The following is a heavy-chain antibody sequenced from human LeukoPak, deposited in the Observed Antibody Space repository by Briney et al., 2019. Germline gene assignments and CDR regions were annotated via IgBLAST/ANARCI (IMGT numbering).Heavy chain of an antibody. D-gene: IGHD3-10*01. V-gene: IGHV1-46*01. Sequence: ASVKVSCKASGYTFTSYYMHWVRQAPGQGLEWMGIINPSGGSTSYAQKFQGRVTMTRDTSTSTVYMELSSLRSEDTAVYYCHYGSGSYSGSDGECFDYWGQGTLVTVSS. J-gene: IGHJ4*02. CDR3: HYGSGSYSGSDGECFDY. CDR2: INPSGGST. CDR1: GYTFTSYY.